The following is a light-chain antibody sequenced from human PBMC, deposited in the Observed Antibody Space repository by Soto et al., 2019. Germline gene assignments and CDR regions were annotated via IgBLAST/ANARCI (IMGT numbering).Light chain of an antibody. Sequence: DLQVTQSPSSLSASVGDRVTITCQASQDIFNYLNWYQQKPGKVPKLLIYDASNLQIGVPSRFSGSGSGTYFTFTISNLQPEDIATYYCQQYDGLPPWTFGQGTKVEIK. CDR3: QQYDGLPPWT. CDR1: QDIFNY. CDR2: DAS. J-gene: IGKJ1*01. V-gene: IGKV1-33*01.